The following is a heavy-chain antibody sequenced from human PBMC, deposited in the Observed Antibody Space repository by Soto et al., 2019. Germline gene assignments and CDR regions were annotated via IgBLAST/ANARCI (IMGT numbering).Heavy chain of an antibody. J-gene: IGHJ6*02. D-gene: IGHD2-2*02. CDR3: ARSLTEGYCTITGCYTRPLYGMDV. V-gene: IGHV1-2*02. CDR2: INPNSGGT. Sequence: AVKVSCKASGYTFSGYYIHWLRQAPGQGLEWMGWINPNSGGTNYARKFQGRVTVTRDTPTSTAYMELSRLTSDDTAVYYCARSLTEGYCTITGCYTRPLYGMDVWGQGTTVTVSS. CDR1: GYTFSGYY.